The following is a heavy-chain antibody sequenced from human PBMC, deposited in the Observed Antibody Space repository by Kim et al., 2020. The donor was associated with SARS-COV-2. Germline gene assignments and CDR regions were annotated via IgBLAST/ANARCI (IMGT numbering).Heavy chain of an antibody. V-gene: IGHV5-51*01. CDR3: ARGGHEYFYGMDV. J-gene: IGHJ6*02. CDR1: GYSFTNYW. CDR2: IYPGDSDT. Sequence: GESLKISCKGSGYSFTNYWIGWVRQRPEKGLEWMGNIYPGDSDTRYSPSVEGQVTISVDKATTTACLQWSSLKASDTAIYYCARGGHEYFYGMDVWGQGTTVTVSS.